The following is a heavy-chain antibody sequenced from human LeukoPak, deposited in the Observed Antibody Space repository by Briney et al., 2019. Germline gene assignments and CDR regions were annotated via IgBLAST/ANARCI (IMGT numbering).Heavy chain of an antibody. V-gene: IGHV4-61*02. CDR3: ASEKDDFWSGYYDY. J-gene: IGHJ4*02. D-gene: IGHD3-3*01. CDR1: GGSISSGSYF. Sequence: SQTLSLTCTVSGGSISSGSYFWSWIRQPAGKGLEWIGRIYTSGTTNYNPSLKSRVTISVDTSKNQFSLKLSSVTAADTAVYYCASEKDDFWSGYYDYWGQGTLVTVSS. CDR2: IYTSGTT.